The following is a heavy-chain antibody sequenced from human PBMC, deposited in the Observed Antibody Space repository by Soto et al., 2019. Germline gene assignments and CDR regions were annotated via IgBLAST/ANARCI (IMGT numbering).Heavy chain of an antibody. Sequence: QVQLQESGPGLVKPSGTLSLTCAVSGGSIRSSNWWSWVRQPPGKGLEWIGEIYHSGSTNYNPSLKSRVTISVDKSKNQFSLKLSSVTAADTAVYYCARSFRLKDSSSWYGGYYFDYWGQGTLVTVSS. D-gene: IGHD6-13*01. CDR3: ARSFRLKDSSSWYGGYYFDY. V-gene: IGHV4-4*02. CDR1: GGSIRSSNW. J-gene: IGHJ4*02. CDR2: IYHSGST.